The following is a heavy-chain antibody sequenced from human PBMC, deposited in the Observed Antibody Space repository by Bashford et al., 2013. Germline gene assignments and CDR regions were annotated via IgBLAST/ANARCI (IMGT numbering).Heavy chain of an antibody. CDR3: VKASSGILVDHFDL. Sequence: GGPVRLSCVSSGFTFDDCAMHWVRQAPGKGLEWVSGITWKSAVKGYADSVKGRFTISRDNAKNSLYLEMASLRPEDTAVYFCVKASSGILVDHFDLWGQGVLVTVSS. CDR2: ITWKSAVK. V-gene: IGHV3-9*01. J-gene: IGHJ4*02. D-gene: IGHD2-21*02. CDR1: GFTFDDCA.